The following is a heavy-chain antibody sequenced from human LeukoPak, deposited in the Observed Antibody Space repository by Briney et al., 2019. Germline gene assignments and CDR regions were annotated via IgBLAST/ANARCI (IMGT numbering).Heavy chain of an antibody. J-gene: IGHJ5*02. D-gene: IGHD6-13*01. CDR2: INPNRGGT. V-gene: IGHV1-2*02. CDR1: GYTFTGYY. Sequence: ASVKVSCKASGYTFTGYYMHWVPDAPGQGLEWMAWINPNRGGTNYAQKFQGRVTMTRDTSISTASMELSRLRSDDTAAYYCARDLGSSWYFGWFDPWGQGTLVTVSS. CDR3: ARDLGSSWYFGWFDP.